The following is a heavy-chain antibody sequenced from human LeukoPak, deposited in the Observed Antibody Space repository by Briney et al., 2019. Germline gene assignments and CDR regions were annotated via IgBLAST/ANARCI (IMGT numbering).Heavy chain of an antibody. CDR1: GFTFSSYW. CDR3: ARPITFGGVIVEFSY. J-gene: IGHJ4*02. Sequence: GGSLRLSCAASGFTFSSYWMSWVPQAPGKGLEWVANIKQDGSEKYYVDSVKGRFTISRDNAKNSLYLQMNSLRAEDTAVYYCARPITFGGVIVEFSYWGQGTLVTVSS. CDR2: IKQDGSEK. V-gene: IGHV3-7*01. D-gene: IGHD3-16*02.